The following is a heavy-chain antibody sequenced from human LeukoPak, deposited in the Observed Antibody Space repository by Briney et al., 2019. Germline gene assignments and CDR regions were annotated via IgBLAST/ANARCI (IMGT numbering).Heavy chain of an antibody. J-gene: IGHJ3*02. V-gene: IGHV3-30*02. Sequence: GGSLRLSCAASGFTFNSYGMHWVRQAPGKGLEWVAFIRYDGSNKYYADSVKGRFTISRDNSKNTLYLQMNSLRAEDTAVYYCAKELELSDAFDIWGQGTMVTVSS. CDR2: IRYDGSNK. CDR3: AKELELSDAFDI. CDR1: GFTFNSYG. D-gene: IGHD1-7*01.